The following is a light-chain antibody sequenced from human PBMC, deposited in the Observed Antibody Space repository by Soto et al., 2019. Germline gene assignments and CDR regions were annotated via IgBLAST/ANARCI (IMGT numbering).Light chain of an antibody. Sequence: QSVLTQPASVSGSPGQSITISCTGTSSDVGGYNYVSWSQQHPGKAPKLLISEVSNRPSGVSNRFSGSKSGNTASLTISGLQAEDEADYYCLSYISSSYVFGTGTQLTVL. CDR3: LSYISSSYV. CDR1: SSDVGGYNY. J-gene: IGLJ1*01. CDR2: EVS. V-gene: IGLV2-14*03.